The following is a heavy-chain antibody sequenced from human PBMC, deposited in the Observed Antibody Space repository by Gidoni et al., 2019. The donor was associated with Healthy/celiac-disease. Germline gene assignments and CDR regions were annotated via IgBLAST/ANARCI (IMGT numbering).Heavy chain of an antibody. CDR3: AKDFTYYYDSSGYYYNY. CDR1: GFTFSSYA. Sequence: EVQLLESGGGLVQPGGSLRLSCAASGFTFSSYALSWVRQAQGQGLDWVAAISGSGGSTYYADSVKGRFTISRDNSKNTLYLQMNSLRAEDTAVYYCAKDFTYYYDSSGYYYNYWGQGTLVTVSS. V-gene: IGHV3-23*01. CDR2: ISGSGGST. J-gene: IGHJ4*02. D-gene: IGHD3-22*01.